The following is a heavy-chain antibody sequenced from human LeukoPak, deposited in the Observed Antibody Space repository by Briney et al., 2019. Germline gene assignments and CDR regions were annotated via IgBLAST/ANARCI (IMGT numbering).Heavy chain of an antibody. CDR2: INPNSGGT. Sequence: ASVKVSCKASGYTFTGYYMHWVRQAPGQGLEWMGWINPNSGGTNYAQKFQGRVTMARDTSISTAYMELSRLRSDDTAVYYCARNRDGYNAGTDAFDIWGQGTMVTVSS. CDR3: ARNRDGYNAGTDAFDI. D-gene: IGHD5-24*01. V-gene: IGHV1-2*02. CDR1: GYTFTGYY. J-gene: IGHJ3*02.